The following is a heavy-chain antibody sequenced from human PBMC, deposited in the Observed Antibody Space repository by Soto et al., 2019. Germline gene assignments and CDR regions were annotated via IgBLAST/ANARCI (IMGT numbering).Heavy chain of an antibody. Sequence: GGSLRLSCAASGFSFSTHGMHWVRQAPGKGLEWVALIWYDGSSTNYAESVKGRFSISRDNSKNTVYLQMNSLRAEDTAVYHCARVRGSSPYYSYGMDVWGQGTTVTVSS. J-gene: IGHJ6*02. CDR2: IWYDGSST. CDR3: ARVRGSSPYYSYGMDV. D-gene: IGHD1-26*01. V-gene: IGHV3-33*01. CDR1: GFSFSTHG.